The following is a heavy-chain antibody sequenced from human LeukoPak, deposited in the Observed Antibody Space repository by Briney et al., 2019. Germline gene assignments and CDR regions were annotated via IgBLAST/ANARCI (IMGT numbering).Heavy chain of an antibody. CDR2: IDYSGST. V-gene: IGHV4-39*01. D-gene: IGHD1-26*01. CDR3: ARHSRGLIVGATWRFDY. Sequence: SETLSLTCTVSGFTISSSSYYRHGLRQPPEKMLERIASIDYSGSTYYNQSLNTIVTKSVDTSKNQFSLKLSSVTAADTAVYYCARHSRGLIVGATWRFDYWGQGTLVTVSS. CDR1: GFTISSSSYY. J-gene: IGHJ4*02.